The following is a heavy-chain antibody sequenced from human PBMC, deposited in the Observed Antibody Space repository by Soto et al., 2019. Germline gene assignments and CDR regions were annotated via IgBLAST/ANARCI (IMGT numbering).Heavy chain of an antibody. Sequence: QVQLVQSGAEVKKPGSSVKVSCSASGGTFSDYSITWVRQAPGQGLEWMGGIIAIFDSTIYALKFQGRVTITAAKSTDAAGLELSSLRVEDTGIYYSATEVGKMGIAVAPWAFDVWGQGGVVSV. D-gene: IGHD6-19*01. CDR2: IIAIFDST. CDR1: GGTFSDYS. V-gene: IGHV1-69*06. J-gene: IGHJ3*01. CDR3: ATEVGKMGIAVAPWAFDV.